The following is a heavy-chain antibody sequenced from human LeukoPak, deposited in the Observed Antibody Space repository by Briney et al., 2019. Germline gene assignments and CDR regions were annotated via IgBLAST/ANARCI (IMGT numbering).Heavy chain of an antibody. D-gene: IGHD2-2*02. V-gene: IGHV3-23*01. Sequence: GGSLRLSCAVSGFTFSYYPMSWVRQAPGKGLEWVSAISASADNTYYADSVKGRFSISRDNSKNKMFLQMNSLRVEDTAVYYCVRHTAIGPTVNVDHWGQGILVTVSS. CDR3: VRHTAIGPTVNVDH. J-gene: IGHJ4*02. CDR2: ISASADNT. CDR1: GFTFSYYP.